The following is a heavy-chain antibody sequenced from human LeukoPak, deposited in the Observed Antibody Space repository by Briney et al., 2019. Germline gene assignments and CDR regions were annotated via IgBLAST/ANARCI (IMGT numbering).Heavy chain of an antibody. V-gene: IGHV3-23*01. D-gene: IGHD1-26*01. J-gene: IGHJ4*02. CDR2: ISASGGST. CDR3: ARDPRHSYYYFDY. CDR1: GFTFSSYG. Sequence: GGSLRLSCVASGFTFSSYGMNWVRQAPGKGLEWVSAISASGGSTYYADSVKGRFTISRDTSKNTLYLQMNSLRAEDTAVYYCARDPRHSYYYFDYWGQGTLVTVSS.